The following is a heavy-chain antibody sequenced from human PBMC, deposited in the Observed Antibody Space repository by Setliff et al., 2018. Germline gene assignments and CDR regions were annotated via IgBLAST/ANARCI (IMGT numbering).Heavy chain of an antibody. Sequence: GGSLRLSCAASGFTFGDFAMTWVRQAPGKGLEWVSGIGGRGISTYYADSVKGRFTISRDNAKNSLYLQMNSLRAEDTAVYYCARDRSFDWIEPTYYYNHGMDIWGQGTTVTVS. D-gene: IGHD3-9*01. J-gene: IGHJ6*02. CDR2: IGGRGIST. V-gene: IGHV3-21*01. CDR1: GFTFGDFA. CDR3: ARDRSFDWIEPTYYYNHGMDI.